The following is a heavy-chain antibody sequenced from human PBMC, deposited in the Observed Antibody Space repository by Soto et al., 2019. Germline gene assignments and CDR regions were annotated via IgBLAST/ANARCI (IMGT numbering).Heavy chain of an antibody. CDR1: GYSFTSYW. D-gene: IGHD1-1*01. CDR3: ARAIERQTNDAFDI. V-gene: IGHV5-51*01. Sequence: GAAVKVSCKGSGYSFTSYWIGWVGQMPGKGLEWMGIIYPGDSDTRYSPSFQGQVTISADKSISTAYLQWSSLKASDTAMYYCARAIERQTNDAFDIWGQGTMVTVSS. J-gene: IGHJ3*02. CDR2: IYPGDSDT.